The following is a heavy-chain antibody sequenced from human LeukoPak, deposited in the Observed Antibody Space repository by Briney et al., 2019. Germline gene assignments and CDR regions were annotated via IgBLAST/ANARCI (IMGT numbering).Heavy chain of an antibody. CDR2: IIPIFGTA. Sequence: SVKVSCTASGGTFSSYAISWVRQAPGQGLEWMGGIIPIFGTANYAQKFQGRVTITADESTSTAYMELSSLRSEDTAVYYCARDGPAAAGTGALDIWGQGTMVTVSS. CDR1: GGTFSSYA. D-gene: IGHD6-13*01. CDR3: ARDGPAAAGTGALDI. V-gene: IGHV1-69*13. J-gene: IGHJ3*02.